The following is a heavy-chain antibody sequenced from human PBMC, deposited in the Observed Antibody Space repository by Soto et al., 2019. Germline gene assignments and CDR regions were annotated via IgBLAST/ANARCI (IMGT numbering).Heavy chain of an antibody. Sequence: PGGSLRLSCAASGFTFSSYGMHWVRQAPGKGLEWVAVISYDGSNKYYADSVKGRFTISRDNSKNTLYLQMNSLRAEDTAVYYCAKFGMATIFDYWGQGTLVTVSS. D-gene: IGHD5-12*01. CDR2: ISYDGSNK. CDR3: AKFGMATIFDY. J-gene: IGHJ4*02. CDR1: GFTFSSYG. V-gene: IGHV3-30*18.